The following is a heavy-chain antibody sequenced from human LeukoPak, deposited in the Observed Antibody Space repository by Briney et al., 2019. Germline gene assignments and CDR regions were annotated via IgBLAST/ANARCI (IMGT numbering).Heavy chain of an antibody. D-gene: IGHD3-10*01. CDR3: ARSVAGRGVIAATYYYYGMDV. J-gene: IGHJ6*02. V-gene: IGHV3-33*08. Sequence: GGSLRLSCGASGFTFSSYGMHWVRQAPGKGLEWVAVIWYDGSNKYYADSVKGRFTISRDNSKNTLYLQMNSLRAEDTAVYYCARSVAGRGVIAATYYYYGMDVWGQGTTVTVSS. CDR2: IWYDGSNK. CDR1: GFTFSSYG.